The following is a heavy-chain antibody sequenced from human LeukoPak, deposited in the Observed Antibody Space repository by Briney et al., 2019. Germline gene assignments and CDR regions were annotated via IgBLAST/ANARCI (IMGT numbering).Heavy chain of an antibody. D-gene: IGHD3-10*01. J-gene: IGHJ4*02. CDR2: INNDGIST. Sequence: PGGSLRLSCAASGFTFSRYWMHWVRQAPGKGLVWVSRINNDGISTTHADSVKGRFTVSRDNAKNTLYLQMNSLRAEDTAVYYCARDPRVTDYGSGSYYNVDFDYWGQGTLVTVSS. CDR3: ARDPRVTDYGSGSYYNVDFDY. V-gene: IGHV3-74*01. CDR1: GFTFSRYW.